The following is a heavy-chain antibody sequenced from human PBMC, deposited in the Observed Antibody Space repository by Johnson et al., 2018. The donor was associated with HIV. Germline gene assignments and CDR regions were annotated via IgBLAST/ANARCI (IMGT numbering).Heavy chain of an antibody. CDR2: INSNTAGGTT. Sequence: VQLVESGGGVVQPCRSLRLSCAASLFTFIPYSLPCFRQPPVHCLAVFVRINSNTAGGTTDYAAPVKGRFTISRDDSKNTLYLQMNSLKTEDTAVYYCTTESGYSGFGDGFDIWGQGTMVTVSS. J-gene: IGHJ3*02. V-gene: IGHV3-15*01. CDR1: LFTFIPYS. CDR3: TTESGYSGFGDGFDI. D-gene: IGHD5-12*01.